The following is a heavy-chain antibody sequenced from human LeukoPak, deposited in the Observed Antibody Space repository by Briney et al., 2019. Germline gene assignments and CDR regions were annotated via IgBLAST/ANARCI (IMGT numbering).Heavy chain of an antibody. Sequence: SETLSLTCTVSGGSISSSSYYWGWIRQPPGKGLEWIGSIYYSGSTYYNPSLKSRVTISVDTSKNQFSLKLSSVTAADTAVYYCARDLITTVTKRYYFDYWGQGTLVTVSS. CDR1: GGSISSSSYY. CDR2: IYYSGST. D-gene: IGHD4-11*01. V-gene: IGHV4-39*07. J-gene: IGHJ4*02. CDR3: ARDLITTVTKRYYFDY.